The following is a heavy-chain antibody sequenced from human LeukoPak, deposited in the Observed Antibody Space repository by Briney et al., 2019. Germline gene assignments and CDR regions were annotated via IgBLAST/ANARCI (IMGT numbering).Heavy chain of an antibody. CDR3: ARGQRWLQYDDAFDI. J-gene: IGHJ3*02. CDR1: GYSISSDYY. CDR2: IYHSGST. V-gene: IGHV4-38-2*01. Sequence: KPSETLSLTCAVSGYSISSDYYWGWIRQPPGKGLEWIGSIYHSGSTYYNPSLESRGTISLDTSKNQFSLKLSSVTAADTAVYYCARGQRWLQYDDAFDIWGQGTMVIVSS. D-gene: IGHD5-24*01.